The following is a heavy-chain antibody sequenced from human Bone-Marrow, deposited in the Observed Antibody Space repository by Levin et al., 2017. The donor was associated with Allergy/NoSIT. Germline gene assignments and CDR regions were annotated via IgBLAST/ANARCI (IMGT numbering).Heavy chain of an antibody. J-gene: IGHJ4*02. CDR2: IHSSGST. D-gene: IGHD6-19*01. Sequence: SQTLSLTCTVSGGSVSSGIYYWSWIRQPPGKGLEWIGYIHSSGSTNFNASFKSRVPISVDTSKNQFSLNLTSVTAADTAVYYCGREKGWSVDYWGQGTLVAVSS. CDR3: GREKGWSVDY. CDR1: GGSVSSGIYY. V-gene: IGHV4-61*01.